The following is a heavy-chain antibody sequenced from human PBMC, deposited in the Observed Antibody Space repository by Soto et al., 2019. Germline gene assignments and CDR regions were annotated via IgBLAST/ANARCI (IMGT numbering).Heavy chain of an antibody. CDR2: IKVDSGYT. Sequence: QLQLVQSAAEVKKPGASVRVSCKAYGYPFIKYGISWIRQAPEQGLEWMGWIKVDSGYTNYAQTFHARVTMTADTSSATAFMELRSLRLDDTAVYFCAASGDTGFDPWGQGTLVSVSS. CDR3: AASGDTGFDP. V-gene: IGHV1-18*04. D-gene: IGHD3-9*01. CDR1: GYPFIKYG. J-gene: IGHJ5*02.